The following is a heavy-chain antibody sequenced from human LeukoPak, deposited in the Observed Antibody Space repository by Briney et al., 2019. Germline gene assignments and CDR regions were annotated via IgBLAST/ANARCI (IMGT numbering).Heavy chain of an antibody. CDR3: ARDMGDWGRAFDI. CDR1: GFTFSSYA. D-gene: IGHD7-27*01. Sequence: GGSLRLSCAVPGFTFSSYAMSWVRQAPGKGLGWVSTISGSGGSTYYADSVKGRFTISRDNSKNTLYLQMNSLRAEDTAVYYCARDMGDWGRAFDIWGQGTMVTVSS. CDR2: ISGSGGST. J-gene: IGHJ3*02. V-gene: IGHV3-23*01.